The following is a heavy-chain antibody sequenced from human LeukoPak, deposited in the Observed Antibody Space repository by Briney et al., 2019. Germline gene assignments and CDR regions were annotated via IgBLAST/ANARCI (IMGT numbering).Heavy chain of an antibody. CDR2: IHADSGNT. Sequence: ASVKVSCKTSGYTFTTCAVHWVCQAPGQRLEWMGWIHADSGNTNYSQKLQGRVAIARDTCASTIYMELTSLRIEDTAVYFCTIGLAGDWDAFDIWGLGTMVTVSS. CDR1: GYTFTTCA. V-gene: IGHV1-3*01. D-gene: IGHD6-19*01. CDR3: TIGLAGDWDAFDI. J-gene: IGHJ3*02.